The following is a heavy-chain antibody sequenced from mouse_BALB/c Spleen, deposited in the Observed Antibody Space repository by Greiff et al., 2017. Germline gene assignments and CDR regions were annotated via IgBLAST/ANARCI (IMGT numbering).Heavy chain of an antibody. J-gene: IGHJ1*01. CDR2: ISSGSSTI. V-gene: IGHV5-17*02. Sequence: EVKVVESGGGLVQPGGSRKLSCAASGFTFSSFGMHWVRQAPEKGLEWVAYISSGSSTIYYADTVKGRFTISRDNPKNTLFLQMTSLRSEDTAMYYCARYDGYLDWYFDVWGAGTTVTVSS. CDR3: ARYDGYLDWYFDV. D-gene: IGHD2-3*01. CDR1: GFTFSSFG.